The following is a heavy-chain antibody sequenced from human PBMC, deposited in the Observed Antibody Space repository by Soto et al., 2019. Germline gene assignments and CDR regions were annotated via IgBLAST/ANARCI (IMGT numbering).Heavy chain of an antibody. CDR1: GDSVSSTSAA. Sequence: SQTLSLTSAISGDSVSSTSAAWSFIRQSPSRGLEWLGRTYYRSKWYSDYAVSVKGRITINPDTSKNQFSLQLNTVTPEDTAVYYCARGSYYSGWVWGQGTLVTVSS. CDR2: TYYRSKWYS. V-gene: IGHV6-1*01. CDR3: ARGSYYSGWV. J-gene: IGHJ4*02. D-gene: IGHD6-19*01.